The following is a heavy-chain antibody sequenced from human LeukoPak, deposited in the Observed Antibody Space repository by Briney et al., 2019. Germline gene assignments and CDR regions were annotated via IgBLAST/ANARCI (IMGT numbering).Heavy chain of an antibody. CDR1: GFTFSNNY. Sequence: GGSLRLACAASGFTFSNNYMDWVRQAPGKGLEWLGRIRNKDNKYTTEYAASVKARFTISKDDSKKSLYLQMNSLKTEDTAVDYDARIGNYLNYWGQGTLVTVSS. J-gene: IGHJ4*02. CDR3: ARIGNYLNY. D-gene: IGHD1-26*01. CDR2: IRNKDNKYTT. V-gene: IGHV3-72*01.